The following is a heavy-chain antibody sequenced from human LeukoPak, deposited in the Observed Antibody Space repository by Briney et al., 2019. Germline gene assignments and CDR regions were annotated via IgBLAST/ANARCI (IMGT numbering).Heavy chain of an antibody. J-gene: IGHJ3*02. CDR1: GGTFISYA. Sequence: SVKVSCKASGGTFISYAISWVRQAPGQGLEWMGGIIPIFGTANYAQKFQGRVTITTDESTSTAYMELSSLRSEDTAVYYCAREAGYCSGGSCYNAFDIWGQGTMVTVSS. CDR2: IIPIFGTA. CDR3: AREAGYCSGGSCYNAFDI. D-gene: IGHD2-15*01. V-gene: IGHV1-69*05.